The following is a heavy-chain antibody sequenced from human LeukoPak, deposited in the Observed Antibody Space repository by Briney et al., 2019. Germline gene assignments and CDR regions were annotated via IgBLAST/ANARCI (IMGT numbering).Heavy chain of an antibody. D-gene: IGHD1-26*01. Sequence: SETLSLTCSVSGDSISFHFWSWIRQPPGKRLEWIGHTYYGGSTDYNPSLASRVTVSADTSKNQFSLKLSSVTAADTAVYYCATLGRAAGNAFDIWGQGTVVIVSS. J-gene: IGHJ3*02. CDR2: TYYGGST. CDR3: ATLGRAAGNAFDI. V-gene: IGHV4-59*11. CDR1: GDSISFHF.